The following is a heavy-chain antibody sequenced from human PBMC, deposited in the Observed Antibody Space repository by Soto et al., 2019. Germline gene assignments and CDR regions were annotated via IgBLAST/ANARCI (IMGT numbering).Heavy chain of an antibody. D-gene: IGHD3-10*02. CDR2: IYYTGRT. V-gene: IGHV4-31*02. CDR3: AKYVSGNRTCFDL. Sequence: QVQLQESGPGLVKPSQTLSLTCTVSGGSLKSGGYYWSWIRQHPGRGLEWIEYIYYTGRTYYNLSLESRVTYPVDTSKNQFSMKLTSVTASVTAVYYCAKYVSGNRTCFDLWRHGTLVTVSS. J-gene: IGHJ5*02. CDR1: GGSLKSGGYY.